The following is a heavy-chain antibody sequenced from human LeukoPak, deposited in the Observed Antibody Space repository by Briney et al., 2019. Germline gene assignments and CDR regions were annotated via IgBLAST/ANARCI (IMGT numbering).Heavy chain of an antibody. CDR2: ISGSGGST. V-gene: IGHV3-23*01. Sequence: PGGSLRLSCAASGFTFSSYAMSWVRQAPGKGLEWVSAISGSGGSTYYADSVKGRFTISRDNSKNTLYLQMNSLRAEDTAVYYCAKRPKRGYSYGYYFDYWGQGTLVTVSS. J-gene: IGHJ4*02. CDR1: GFTFSSYA. D-gene: IGHD5-18*01. CDR3: AKRPKRGYSYGYYFDY.